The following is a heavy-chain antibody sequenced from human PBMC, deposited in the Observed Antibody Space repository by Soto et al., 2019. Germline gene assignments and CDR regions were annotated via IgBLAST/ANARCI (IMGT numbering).Heavy chain of an antibody. CDR3: VRTESGTYRFDP. CDR1: VFSRKTRGTR. V-gene: IGHV2-70*11. Sequence: SGPTLVNPTQTLPLTCILSVFSRKTRGTRVSRIRQPPGKALEWLARIDWDDDKYCKTSLKTRLTISKDTSKDQVVLTMTNMDPVDTATYYCVRTESGTYRFDPWGQGTLVTVSS. J-gene: IGHJ5*02. CDR2: IDWDDDK. D-gene: IGHD1-26*01.